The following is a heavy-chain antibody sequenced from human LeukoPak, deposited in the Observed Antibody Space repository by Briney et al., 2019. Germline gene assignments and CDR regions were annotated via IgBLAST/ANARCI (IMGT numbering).Heavy chain of an antibody. J-gene: IGHJ4*02. CDR1: GFTVSSNY. CDR2: IYADGDST. Sequence: GGSLRLSCAASGFTVSSNYMSWVRQAPGKGLEWVSLIYADGDSTYYADSVKGRFTISRDNSKNTLYLQMNSLRAEDTAVYYCARDLNRLWFGELVDYWGQGTLVTVSP. CDR3: ARDLNRLWFGELVDY. D-gene: IGHD3-10*01. V-gene: IGHV3-53*05.